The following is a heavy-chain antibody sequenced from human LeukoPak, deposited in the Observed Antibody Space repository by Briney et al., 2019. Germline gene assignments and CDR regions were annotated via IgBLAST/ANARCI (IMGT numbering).Heavy chain of an antibody. CDR3: ARVRTDYGDYGAIDY. Sequence: SETLSLTCTVSGASINSYYWSWIRQPPGKGLEWIGYIYYSGSTNTNPSPKSRVSISIDTSKSQISLKLSSVTAADTAVYYCARVRTDYGDYGAIDYWGQGTLVTVSS. CDR2: IYYSGST. J-gene: IGHJ4*02. V-gene: IGHV4-59*01. CDR1: GASINSYY. D-gene: IGHD4-17*01.